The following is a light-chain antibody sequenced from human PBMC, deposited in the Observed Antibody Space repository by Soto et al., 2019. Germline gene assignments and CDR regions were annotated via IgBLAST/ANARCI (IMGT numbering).Light chain of an antibody. CDR1: QSVSASY. CDR3: PQYSSSN. CDR2: GAS. Sequence: VITQTARTMSMAPGRRAILSCRASQSVSASYLAWYQQKPGQAPRLLIYGASSRANGIPDRFSGSGSGTEFSLTICRLEPEDFAVSYCPQYSSSNFGGGTKVDIK. V-gene: IGKV3-20*01. J-gene: IGKJ4*01.